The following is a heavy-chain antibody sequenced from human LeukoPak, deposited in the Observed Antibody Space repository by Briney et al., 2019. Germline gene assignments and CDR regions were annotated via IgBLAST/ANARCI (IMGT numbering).Heavy chain of an antibody. CDR1: GGTFSSYA. CDR3: ARAGYSYGLFDY. V-gene: IGHV1-69*06. Sequence: SVKVSCKASGGTFSSYAISWVRQAPGQGLEWMGGIIPIFGTANYAQKFQGRVTITADKSTSTAYMELSSLRSEDTAVYYCARAGYSYGLFDYWGQGTLVTVSS. D-gene: IGHD5-18*01. CDR2: IIPIFGTA. J-gene: IGHJ4*02.